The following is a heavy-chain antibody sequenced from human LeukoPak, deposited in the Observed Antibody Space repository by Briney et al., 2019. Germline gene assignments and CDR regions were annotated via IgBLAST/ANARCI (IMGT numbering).Heavy chain of an antibody. CDR3: ARADYDFWSGYYHYMDV. V-gene: IGHV3-11*04. J-gene: IGHJ6*03. CDR2: ISSSGSTI. D-gene: IGHD3-3*01. Sequence: GGSLRLSCAASGFTFSDYYMSWIRQAPGKGLEWVSYISSSGSTIYYADSVEGRFTISRDNAKNSLYLQMNSLRAEDTAVYYCARADYDFWSGYYHYMDVWGKGTTVTVSS. CDR1: GFTFSDYY.